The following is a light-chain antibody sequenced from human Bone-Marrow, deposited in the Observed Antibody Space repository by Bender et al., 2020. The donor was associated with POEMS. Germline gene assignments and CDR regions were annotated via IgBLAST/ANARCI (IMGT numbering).Light chain of an antibody. CDR1: RSDIGGYNY. CDR2: DVS. Sequence: QSALTQPASVSGSPGQSITISCTGTRSDIGGYNYVSWYQQHPGKAPKLMIYDVSNRPSGVSNRFSGSKSGNTASLTISGLQAEDEADYYCSSHTNSNTLLFGTGTKVTVL. V-gene: IGLV2-14*01. CDR3: SSHTNSNTLL. J-gene: IGLJ1*01.